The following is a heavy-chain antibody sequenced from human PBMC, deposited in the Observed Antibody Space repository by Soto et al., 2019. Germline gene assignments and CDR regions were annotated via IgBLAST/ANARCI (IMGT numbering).Heavy chain of an antibody. D-gene: IGHD5-18*01. CDR3: AHSPGYSYGSTFDT. CDR2: IYWDDDK. J-gene: IGHJ5*02. CDR1: GFSLSTSGVG. V-gene: IGHV2-5*02. Sequence: QITLKESGPTLVKPTQTLTLTCTFSGFSLSTSGVGVGWIRQPPGKALEWLALIYWDDDKRYSPSLKSRLTITTDTSKNQMVLTLTNMDSVDTATYYCAHSPGYSYGSTFDTWGQGTLVTVSS.